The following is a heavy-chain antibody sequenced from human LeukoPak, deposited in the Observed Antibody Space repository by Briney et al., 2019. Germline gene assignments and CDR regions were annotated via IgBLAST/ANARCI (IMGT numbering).Heavy chain of an antibody. CDR3: ARGLDSSGYYLSGVDAFDI. CDR2: ISSSSSTI. V-gene: IGHV3-48*01. D-gene: IGHD3-22*01. Sequence: GGSLRLSCATSGFTFSSYSMNWVRQAPGKGLEWVSYISSSSSTIYYADSVKGRFTISRDNAKNSLYLQMNSLRAEDTAVYYCARGLDSSGYYLSGVDAFDIWGQGTMVTVSS. J-gene: IGHJ3*02. CDR1: GFTFSSYS.